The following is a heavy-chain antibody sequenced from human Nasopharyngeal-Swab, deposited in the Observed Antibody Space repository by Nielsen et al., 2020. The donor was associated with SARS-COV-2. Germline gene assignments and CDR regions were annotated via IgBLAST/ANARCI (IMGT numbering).Heavy chain of an antibody. Sequence: SLKVSCKASGGTFSSYAISWLRPPPGQGLEGLGGVIRIFGTANYSQKFQGRVTIPTDESTRTAYMELSSLRSEDTAVYYCARLPGIAAAGRERYYYYYMDVWGKGTTVTVSS. J-gene: IGHJ6*03. D-gene: IGHD6-13*01. CDR2: VIRIFGTA. CDR3: ARLPGIAAAGRERYYYYYMDV. CDR1: GGTFSSYA. V-gene: IGHV1-69*05.